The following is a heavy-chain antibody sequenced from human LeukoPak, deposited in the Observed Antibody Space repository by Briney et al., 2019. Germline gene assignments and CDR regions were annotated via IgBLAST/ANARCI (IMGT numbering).Heavy chain of an antibody. CDR1: GGSISSSSYF. J-gene: IGHJ4*02. D-gene: IGHD3-22*01. Sequence: SETLSLTCTVSGGSISSSSYFWGWIRQPPGKGLEWIGSMSSSGSTYYSPSLTSRVTMSVDTSKNQFSLKLSSVTAADTAVYYCASHDTYYYDSSSPFFDYWGQGTLVTVSS. CDR3: ASHDTYYYDSSSPFFDY. CDR2: MSSSGST. V-gene: IGHV4-39*01.